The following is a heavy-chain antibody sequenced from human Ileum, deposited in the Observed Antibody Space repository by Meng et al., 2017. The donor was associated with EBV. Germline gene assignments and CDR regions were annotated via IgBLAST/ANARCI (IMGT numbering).Heavy chain of an antibody. D-gene: IGHD3-10*01. V-gene: IGHV4-4*02. J-gene: IGHJ4*02. Sequence: QGQREEPGPGMVKPSGALSLTSAVSGDSVSGSDWWSWVRQPPGKGLEWIGEVYHDGATNYHPSLKSRVTISLDKSKNEVNLHLNSLTAADTAVYFCARSSPIVRGLDYWGQGTLVTVSS. CDR3: ARSSPIVRGLDY. CDR1: GDSVSGSDW. CDR2: VYHDGAT.